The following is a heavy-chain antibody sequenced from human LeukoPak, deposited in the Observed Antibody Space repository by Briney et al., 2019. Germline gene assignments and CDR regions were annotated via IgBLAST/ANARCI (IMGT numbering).Heavy chain of an antibody. V-gene: IGHV3-48*01. CDR1: GFTFSSYG. CDR3: AKDSSVYYYDRRNLDY. J-gene: IGHJ4*02. Sequence: GGSLRLSCAASGFTFSSYGMTWVRQAPGKGLEWVSYISSSSSTIYYADSVKGRFTISRDNAKNSLYLQMNSLRAEDTAVYYCAKDSSVYYYDRRNLDYWGQGTLVTVSS. D-gene: IGHD3-22*01. CDR2: ISSSSSTI.